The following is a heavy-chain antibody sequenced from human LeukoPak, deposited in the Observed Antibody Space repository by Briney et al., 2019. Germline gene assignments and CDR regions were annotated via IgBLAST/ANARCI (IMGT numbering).Heavy chain of an antibody. Sequence: ASVKVFCKASGYTFTDYYMHWVRQAPGQGLEWMGRINPNSGGTKYAQKFQGRVTMTRDTSIRTAYMELSRLRSDDTAVYYCARNLVVTRSSHPPQAVQHWGQGTLVTVSS. CDR1: GYTFTDYY. V-gene: IGHV1-2*06. D-gene: IGHD2-21*02. CDR2: INPNSGGT. J-gene: IGHJ1*01. CDR3: ARNLVVTRSSHPPQAVQH.